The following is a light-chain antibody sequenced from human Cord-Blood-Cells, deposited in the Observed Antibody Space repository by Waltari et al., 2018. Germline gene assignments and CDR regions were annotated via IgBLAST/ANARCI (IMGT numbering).Light chain of an antibody. J-gene: IGKJ3*01. CDR1: QGISNY. CDR2: AAS. Sequence: DIQMTQSPSSLSASVGARVTLTCRASQGISNYLAWYQQKPGKVPKLLIYAASTLQSGVPSRFSGSGSGTDFTLTISSLQPEDVATYYCQKYNSALFTFGPGTKVDIK. CDR3: QKYNSALFT. V-gene: IGKV1-27*01.